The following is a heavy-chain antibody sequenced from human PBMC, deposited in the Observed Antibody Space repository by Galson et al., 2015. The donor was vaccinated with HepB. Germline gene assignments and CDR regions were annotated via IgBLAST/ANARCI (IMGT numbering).Heavy chain of an antibody. CDR1: GFTFSSYA. J-gene: IGHJ4*02. CDR3: AKDKGSGSGYYFDY. V-gene: IGHV3-23*01. Sequence: SLRLSCAASGFTFSSYAMSWVRQAPGKGLEWVSGLSVTGDSTYYADSVKGRFTVSRDNSKNTLYLQMNNLRAEDTAVYYCAKDKGSGSGYYFDYWGQGTLVTVSS. CDR2: LSVTGDST. D-gene: IGHD3-10*01.